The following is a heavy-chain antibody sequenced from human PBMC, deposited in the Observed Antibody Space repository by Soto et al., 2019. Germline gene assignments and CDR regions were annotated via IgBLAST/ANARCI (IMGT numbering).Heavy chain of an antibody. V-gene: IGHV4-61*01. Sequence: SGTLALTCTVSGDSVSIGSDYWCWKRKPPGKGLEWIGYIYYSGSTNYNPSLKSRVTISVDTSKNQFSLKLSSVTAADTAVYYCARDAGPLYYYDSSGLYFDYWGQGTLVTVSS. D-gene: IGHD3-22*01. CDR2: IYYSGST. CDR1: GDSVSIGSDY. CDR3: ARDAGPLYYYDSSGLYFDY. J-gene: IGHJ4*02.